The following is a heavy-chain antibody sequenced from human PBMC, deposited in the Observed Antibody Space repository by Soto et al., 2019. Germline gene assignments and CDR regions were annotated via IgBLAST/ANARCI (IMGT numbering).Heavy chain of an antibody. V-gene: IGHV1-18*01. D-gene: IGHD2-15*01. CDR2: ISANNGNT. CDR1: GYTFTSYG. CDR3: ARAYSPGLFDP. J-gene: IGHJ5*02. Sequence: QGQLVQSGAEVKKPGASVKVSCKASGYTFTSYGISWVRQAPGQGLEWMGWISANNGNTKYAQNFQGRVTMTTDTSTSTAYMELRSLRSDDTAVYYCARAYSPGLFDPWGQGTLVTVSS.